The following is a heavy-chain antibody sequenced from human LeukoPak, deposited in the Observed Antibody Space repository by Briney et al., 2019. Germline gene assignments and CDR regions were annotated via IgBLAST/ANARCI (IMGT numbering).Heavy chain of an antibody. CDR2: IYYSGST. CDR3: ARDVGIPY. CDR1: GGSISSSSYY. V-gene: IGHV4-39*07. D-gene: IGHD2-21*01. J-gene: IGHJ4*02. Sequence: PSETLSLTCTVSGGSISSSSYYWGWIRPPPGKGLEWIGSIYYSGSTYYNPSLKSRVTISVDTSKNQFSLKLSSVTAADTAVYYCARDVGIPYWGQGTLVTVSS.